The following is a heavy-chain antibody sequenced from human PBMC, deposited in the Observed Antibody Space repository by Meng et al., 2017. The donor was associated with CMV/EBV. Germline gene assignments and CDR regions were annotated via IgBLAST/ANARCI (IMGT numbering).Heavy chain of an antibody. D-gene: IGHD5-12*01. CDR1: GFTFSSYS. J-gene: IGHJ4*02. CDR2: ISSSSSYI. CDR3: ARGGSGYGSDY. Sequence: GESLKISCAASGFTFSSYSMNWVRQAPGKGLEWVSSISSSSSYIYYADSVKGLFTISRDNAKNSLYLQMNSLRAEDTAVYYCARGGSGYGSDYWGQGTLVTVSS. V-gene: IGHV3-21*01.